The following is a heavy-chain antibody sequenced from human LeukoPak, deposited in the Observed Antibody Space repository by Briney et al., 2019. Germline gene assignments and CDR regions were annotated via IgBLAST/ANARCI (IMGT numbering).Heavy chain of an antibody. D-gene: IGHD3-22*01. J-gene: IGHJ4*02. CDR3: AIFPPYDSSGYLDY. CDR1: GGTFSSYA. Sequence: ASVKVSCKASGGTFSSYAISWVRQAPGQGLEWMGGIIPIFGTANYAQKFQGRVTITADESTSTAYMELSRLRSEDTAVYYCAIFPPYDSSGYLDYWGQGTLVTVSS. V-gene: IGHV1-69*13. CDR2: IIPIFGTA.